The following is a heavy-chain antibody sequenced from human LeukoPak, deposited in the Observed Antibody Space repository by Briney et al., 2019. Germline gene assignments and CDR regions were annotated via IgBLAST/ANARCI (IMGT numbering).Heavy chain of an antibody. D-gene: IGHD2-2*01. J-gene: IGHJ4*02. CDR1: GGSISNYH. CDR3: ARETYRYCTSTSCGLYYFDY. V-gene: IGHV4-59*01. Sequence: SETLSLTCTVSGGSISNYHWSWIRQPLEKGLEWIGHIYYTGSTNYNPSLKSRVTISVDTSKNQFSLKLSSMSAADTAVYYCARETYRYCTSTSCGLYYFDYWGQGILVTVSS. CDR2: IYYTGST.